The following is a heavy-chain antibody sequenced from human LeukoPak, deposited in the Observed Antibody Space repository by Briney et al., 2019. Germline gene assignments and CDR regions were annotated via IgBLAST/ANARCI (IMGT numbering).Heavy chain of an antibody. CDR2: FDPEDGET. Sequence: ASVKVSCKVSGYTLTELSMHWVRQAPGKGLEWMGGFDPEDGETIYAQKFQGRVTMTEDTSTDTAYMELSSLRSEDTAVYYCATVDHFYCSSTSCRFDAFDIWGQGTMVTVSS. CDR1: GYTLTELS. V-gene: IGHV1-24*01. CDR3: ATVDHFYCSSTSCRFDAFDI. D-gene: IGHD2-2*01. J-gene: IGHJ3*02.